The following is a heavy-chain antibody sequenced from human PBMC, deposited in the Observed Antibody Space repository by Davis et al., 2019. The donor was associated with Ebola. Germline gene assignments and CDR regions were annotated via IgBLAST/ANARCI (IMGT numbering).Heavy chain of an antibody. Sequence: PSETLSLTCTVSGGSISSGDYFWSWIRQPPGKGLEWIGYIYYSGSTYYNPSLKSRVTISVDTSKNQFSLKLSSVTAADTAVYYCARDNVVYVSAFDIWGQGTMVTVSS. J-gene: IGHJ3*02. V-gene: IGHV4-30-4*01. CDR2: IYYSGST. D-gene: IGHD2-8*02. CDR3: ARDNVVYVSAFDI. CDR1: GGSISSGDYF.